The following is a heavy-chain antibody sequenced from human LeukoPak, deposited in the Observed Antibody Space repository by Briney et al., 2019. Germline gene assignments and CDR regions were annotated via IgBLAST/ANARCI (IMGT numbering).Heavy chain of an antibody. Sequence: PGGSLRLSCAASGFTFTTYGLHWVRQAPGKGLEWVAAIASNGGSEYYADSVKGRFTISRDNSKNTLFLQMNSLRPDDTAVYYCAKRGHYSINWYHYFDYWAREPWSPSPQ. J-gene: IGHJ4*02. CDR2: IASNGGSE. CDR1: GFTFTTYG. V-gene: IGHV3-30*18. D-gene: IGHD6-13*01. CDR3: AKRGHYSINWYHYFDY.